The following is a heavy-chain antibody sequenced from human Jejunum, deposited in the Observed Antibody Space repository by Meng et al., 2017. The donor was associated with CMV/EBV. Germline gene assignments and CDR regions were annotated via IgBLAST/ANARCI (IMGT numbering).Heavy chain of an antibody. Sequence: VQLVESGGGLVPPGGSLRLSCAASGFTFRNYGMSWVRQAPGKGLEWVSSISGSGDSTNYADSVKGRFTISRDNSKNTLDLQMNSLRADDTAVYYCAKNYDFPDWGQGTLVTVSS. CDR3: AKNYDFPD. V-gene: IGHV3-23*04. CDR2: ISGSGDST. J-gene: IGHJ4*02. CDR1: GFTFRNYG. D-gene: IGHD3-3*01.